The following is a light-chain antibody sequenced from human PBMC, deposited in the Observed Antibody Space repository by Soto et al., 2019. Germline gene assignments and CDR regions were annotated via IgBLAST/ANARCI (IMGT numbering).Light chain of an antibody. Sequence: QSALTQPASVSGSPGQSITISCTGTSSDVGGYNYVSWYQQHPGKAPKLMIYEVSNRPSGVSNRFSGSKSGNTASLTISGLQAEDEADYYCSSYTSSSTAWVFGGGTKLTAL. V-gene: IGLV2-14*01. CDR1: SSDVGGYNY. CDR3: SSYTSSSTAWV. CDR2: EVS. J-gene: IGLJ3*02.